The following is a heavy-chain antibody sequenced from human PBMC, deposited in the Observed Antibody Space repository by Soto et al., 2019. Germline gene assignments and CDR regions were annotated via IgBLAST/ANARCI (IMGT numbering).Heavy chain of an antibody. D-gene: IGHD3-22*01. CDR1: GFTFSSYA. CDR3: ASLGGYYDSSGYADY. V-gene: IGHV3-30-3*01. J-gene: IGHJ4*02. Sequence: QVQLVESGGGVVQPGRSLRLSCAASGFTFSSYAMHWVRQAPGKGLEWVAVISYDGSNKYYADSVKGRFTISRDNSKNTLYLQMNSLRAEDTAVYYCASLGGYYDSSGYADYWGQGTLVTVSS. CDR2: ISYDGSNK.